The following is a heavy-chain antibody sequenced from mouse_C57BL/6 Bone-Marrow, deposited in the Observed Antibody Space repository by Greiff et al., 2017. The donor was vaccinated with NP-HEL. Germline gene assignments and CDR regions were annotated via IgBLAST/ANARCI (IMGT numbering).Heavy chain of an antibody. J-gene: IGHJ4*01. CDR2: IWRGGST. Sequence: QVQLQQSGPGLVQPSQSLSITCTVSGFSLTSYGVHWVRQSPGKGLEWLGVIWRGGSTDYNAAFMSRLSITKDNSKSQVFFKMNSLQADDTAIYYCAKNGAAQATKAMDYWGQGTSVTVSS. CDR3: AKNGAAQATKAMDY. CDR1: GFSLTSYG. V-gene: IGHV2-5*01. D-gene: IGHD3-2*02.